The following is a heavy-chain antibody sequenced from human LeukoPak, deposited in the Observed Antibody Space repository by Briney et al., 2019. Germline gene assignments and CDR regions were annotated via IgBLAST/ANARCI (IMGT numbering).Heavy chain of an antibody. J-gene: IGHJ4*02. CDR2: ISAYNGNT. Sequence: ASVKVSCKASGYTFTSYGISWARQAAGQGLEWMGWISAYNGNTNYAQKLQGRVTMTTDTSTSTAYMELRSLRSDDTAVYYCARDIDSNTVNDFWSGIPGDYWGQGTLVTVSS. CDR1: GYTFTSYG. D-gene: IGHD3-3*01. CDR3: ARDIDSNTVNDFWSGIPGDY. V-gene: IGHV1-18*01.